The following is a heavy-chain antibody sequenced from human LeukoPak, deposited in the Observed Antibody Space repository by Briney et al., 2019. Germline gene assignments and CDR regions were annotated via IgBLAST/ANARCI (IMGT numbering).Heavy chain of an antibody. V-gene: IGHV4-34*01. CDR1: GGSISSYY. CDR2: INHSGST. D-gene: IGHD6-13*01. Sequence: SETLSLTCTVSGGSISSYYWSWIRQPPGKGLEWMGEINHSGSTNYNPSLKSRVTISVDTSKNQFSLKLSSVTAADTAVYYCARGHSFYIAAARLDPWGQGTLVTVSS. CDR3: ARGHSFYIAAARLDP. J-gene: IGHJ5*02.